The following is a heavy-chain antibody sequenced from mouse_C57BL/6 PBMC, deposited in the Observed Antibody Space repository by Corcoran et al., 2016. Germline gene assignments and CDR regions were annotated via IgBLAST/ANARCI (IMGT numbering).Heavy chain of an antibody. J-gene: IGHJ2*01. CDR1: GYSFTSYY. CDR2: IYPGSGNT. Sequence: QVQLQQSGPELVKPGASVKISCKASGYSFTSYYIHWVKQRPGQGLEWIGWIYPGSGNTKYNEKFKGKATLTADTSSSTAYMQLSSLTSEDSAVYYCARADLLKYYFDYWGQGTTLTVSS. CDR3: ARADLLKYYFDY. D-gene: IGHD2-1*01. V-gene: IGHV1-66*01.